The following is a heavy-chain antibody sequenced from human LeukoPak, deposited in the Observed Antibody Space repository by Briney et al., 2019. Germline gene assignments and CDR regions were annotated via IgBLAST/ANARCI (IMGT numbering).Heavy chain of an antibody. Sequence: AGGSLRLSCAASGFTFSSYSMHWVRQAPGKGLEWVAVIWYDGSNKYYADSVKSRFTISRDNSKNTLYLQMNSLRAEDTAVYYCARDLIAAAGTSRDYFDYWGQGTLVTVSS. CDR2: IWYDGSNK. CDR3: ARDLIAAAGTSRDYFDY. CDR1: GFTFSSYS. V-gene: IGHV3-33*08. D-gene: IGHD6-13*01. J-gene: IGHJ4*02.